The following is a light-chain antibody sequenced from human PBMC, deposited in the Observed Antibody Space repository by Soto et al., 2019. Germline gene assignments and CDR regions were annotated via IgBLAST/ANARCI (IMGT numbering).Light chain of an antibody. CDR2: KAS. V-gene: IGKV1-5*03. CDR3: QQYNSYPLT. J-gene: IGKJ4*01. Sequence: DIQMTQSPSTLSASVGDRVTITCRASQSISSWLAWYQQKPGKAPKLLIYKASSLESGVPSRFSGSGSGTEFTLTISSLQPDDFATYYCQQYNSYPLTFGRGPKVEIK. CDR1: QSISSW.